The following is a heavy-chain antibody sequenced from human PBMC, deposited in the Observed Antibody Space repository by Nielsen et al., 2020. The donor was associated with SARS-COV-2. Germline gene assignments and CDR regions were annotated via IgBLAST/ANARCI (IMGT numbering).Heavy chain of an antibody. CDR2: INGKGDGT. D-gene: IGHD3-3*01. J-gene: IGHJ4*02. CDR1: GFTFDDYS. Sequence: GGSLRLSCAASGFTFDDYSMSWVRQGPGKGLEWVSGINGKGDGTAYADSVKGRFTISRDNSKNTLYLQMNSLRAEDTAVYYCARDNDFWSGYYLDYWGQGTLVTVSS. V-gene: IGHV3-20*04. CDR3: ARDNDFWSGYYLDY.